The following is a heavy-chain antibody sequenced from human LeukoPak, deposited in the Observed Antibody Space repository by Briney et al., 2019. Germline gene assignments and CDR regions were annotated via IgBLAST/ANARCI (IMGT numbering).Heavy chain of an antibody. CDR2: ISYDGSNK. J-gene: IGHJ4*02. D-gene: IGHD3-3*01. CDR3: AREFSLRFLEWLLWDY. V-gene: IGHV3-30-3*01. CDR1: GFTFSSYA. Sequence: GGSLRLSCAASGFTFSSYAMHWVRQAPGKGLEWVAVISYDGSNKYYADSVKGRFTISRDNSKNTLYLQMNSLRAEDTAVYYCAREFSLRFLEWLLWDYWGQGTLVIVSS.